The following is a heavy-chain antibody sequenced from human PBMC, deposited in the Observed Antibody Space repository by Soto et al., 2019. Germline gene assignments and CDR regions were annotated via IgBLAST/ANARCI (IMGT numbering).Heavy chain of an antibody. CDR1: GYTFTGYY. CDR3: ARDQTQIFTGKYYDYVWGSYDY. CDR2: INPNSGGT. Sequence: ASVKVSCKASGYTFTGYYMHWVRQAPGQGLEWMGWINPNSGGTNYAQKFQGRVTMTRDTSISTAYMELSRLRSDDTAVYYCARDQTQIFTGKYYDYVWGSYDYWGQGTLVTVSS. J-gene: IGHJ4*02. V-gene: IGHV1-2*02. D-gene: IGHD3-16*01.